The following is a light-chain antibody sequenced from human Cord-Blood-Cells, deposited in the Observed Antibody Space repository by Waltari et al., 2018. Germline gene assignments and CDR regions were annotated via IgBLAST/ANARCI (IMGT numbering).Light chain of an antibody. J-gene: IGKJ1*01. CDR3: QQYNNWPRT. CDR2: GAS. Sequence: EIVMTQSPATLSVSPGDRATLSYRASQSVSSNLAWYQQKPGQAPRLLIYGASTRATGIPARFSGSGSGTEFTITISSLQSEDFAVYYCQQYNNWPRTFGQGTKVEIK. V-gene: IGKV3-15*01. CDR1: QSVSSN.